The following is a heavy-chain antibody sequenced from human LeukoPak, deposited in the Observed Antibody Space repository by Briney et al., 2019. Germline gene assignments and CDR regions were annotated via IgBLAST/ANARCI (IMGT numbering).Heavy chain of an antibody. Sequence: GGSLRLSCAASGFTFSTYWMAWVLQAPGKGLEWVANIKGDESAKHQADSVKGRFTIFRDNAQRSVYLQMSSLRGEDTAVYYCARDVGGSLDYWGQGTLVTVSS. CDR3: ARDVGGSLDY. D-gene: IGHD1-26*01. J-gene: IGHJ4*02. V-gene: IGHV3-7*01. CDR1: GFTFSTYW. CDR2: IKGDESAK.